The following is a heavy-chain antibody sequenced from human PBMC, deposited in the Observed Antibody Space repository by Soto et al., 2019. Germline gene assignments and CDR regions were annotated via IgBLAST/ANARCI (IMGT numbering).Heavy chain of an antibody. CDR1: GYTFTSYG. J-gene: IGHJ4*02. CDR2: ISAYNGNT. Sequence: QVQLVQSGAEVKKPGASVKVSCKASGYTFTSYGISWVRQAPGQGLEWIGWISAYNGNTNYAQKLQGRVTMTTATSTSTAYMELRSLRSDDTAVDYCARDQTLLYDFWSGYWSYWGQGTLVTVSS. D-gene: IGHD3-3*01. V-gene: IGHV1-18*01. CDR3: ARDQTLLYDFWSGYWSY.